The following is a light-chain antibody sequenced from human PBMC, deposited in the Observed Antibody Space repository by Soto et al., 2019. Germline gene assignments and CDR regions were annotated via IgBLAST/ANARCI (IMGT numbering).Light chain of an antibody. Sequence: QSALTQPRSVSGSPGQSVTISCTGTSSDVGSYNYVSWYQQHPGKAPKLMIYDVNKRPSGVPDRFSGSKSGNTASVTISGLQAEDEADYYCCSYAGSYLWVFGGGTKLTVL. CDR3: CSYAGSYLWV. CDR2: DVN. J-gene: IGLJ3*02. CDR1: SSDVGSYNY. V-gene: IGLV2-11*01.